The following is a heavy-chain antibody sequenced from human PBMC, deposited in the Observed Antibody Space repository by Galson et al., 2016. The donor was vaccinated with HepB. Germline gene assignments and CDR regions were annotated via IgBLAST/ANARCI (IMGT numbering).Heavy chain of an antibody. J-gene: IGHJ4*02. CDR3: ARGRGYSGYDPFDY. CDR2: ISPDTGNT. CDR1: GYNLEGYG. V-gene: IGHV1-18*01. D-gene: IGHD5-12*01. Sequence: SVKVSCKASGYNLEGYGITWVRQAPGQGLEWMGWISPDTGNTHYAQNLQGRVTMTTDTSTSTAYMELRSLISDDTAVYYCARGRGYSGYDPFDYWGQGTLVTVSS.